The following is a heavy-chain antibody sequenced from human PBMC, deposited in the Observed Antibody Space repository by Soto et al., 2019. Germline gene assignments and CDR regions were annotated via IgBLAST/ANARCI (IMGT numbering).Heavy chain of an antibody. CDR1: GGSISSGGYS. J-gene: IGHJ5*02. Sequence: QPQLQESGSGLVKPSQTLSLTCAVSGGSISSGGYSWSWIRQPPGKGLEWIGYIYHSGSTYYTPSLKRRVTISVERSKNQFFLKLLSVTAADTAVYYCARVPGALWSVYYSWFDPWGQGTVVTVSS. CDR2: IYHSGST. D-gene: IGHD3-3*01. V-gene: IGHV4-30-2*01. CDR3: ARVPGALWSVYYSWFDP.